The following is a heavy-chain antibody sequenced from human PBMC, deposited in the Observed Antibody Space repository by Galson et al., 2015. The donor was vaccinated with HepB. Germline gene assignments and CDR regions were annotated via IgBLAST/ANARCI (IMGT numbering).Heavy chain of an antibody. CDR3: ATSGYSSGARY. V-gene: IGHV4-59*01. Sequence: TLSLNCTVSGGSISSNYWSWLRQPPGKGLEWIGYIYYSGSTNYNPSLKSRVTISVDTSKNQFSLKLSSVTAADTAVYYCATSGYSSGARYWGQGTLVTVSS. CDR1: GGSISSNY. J-gene: IGHJ4*02. D-gene: IGHD6-19*01. CDR2: IYYSGST.